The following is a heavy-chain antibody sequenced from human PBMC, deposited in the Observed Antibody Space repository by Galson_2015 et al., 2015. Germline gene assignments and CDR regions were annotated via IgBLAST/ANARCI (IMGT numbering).Heavy chain of an antibody. CDR2: ISWDGGSK. CDR1: GFTFDDYA. V-gene: IGHV3-9*01. Sequence: SLRLSCAASGFTFDDYAMHWVRQAPGKGLEWVSGISWDGGSKGYADSVKGRFTISRDNAKNSLYLQMNSLRAEDTALYYCAKDTDQLLWSKRGYFDYWGQGTLVTVSS. CDR3: AKDTDQLLWSKRGYFDY. J-gene: IGHJ4*02. D-gene: IGHD3-10*01.